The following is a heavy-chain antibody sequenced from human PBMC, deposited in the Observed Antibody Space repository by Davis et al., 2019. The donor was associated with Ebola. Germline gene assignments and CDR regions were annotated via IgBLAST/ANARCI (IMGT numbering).Heavy chain of an antibody. CDR1: GYTFTSYG. D-gene: IGHD2-15*01. Sequence: AASVKVSCKASGYTFTSYGISWVRQAPGQGLEWMGWISAYNGNTNYAQKFQGRVTITADKSTSTAYMELSSLRSEDTAVYYCARAGGYCSGGSCYSEDYWGQGTLVTVSS. J-gene: IGHJ4*02. CDR3: ARAGGYCSGGSCYSEDY. V-gene: IGHV1-18*01. CDR2: ISAYNGNT.